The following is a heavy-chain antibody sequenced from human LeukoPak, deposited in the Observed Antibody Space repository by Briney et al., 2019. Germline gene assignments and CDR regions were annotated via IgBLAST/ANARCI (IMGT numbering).Heavy chain of an antibody. CDR1: GGSFSGYY. J-gene: IGHJ4*02. Sequence: SETLSLTCAVYGGSFSGYYWGWIRQPPGKGLEWNGGIYYSGSTNYNPSLKSRVTISVDTSKKQFSLKLSSVTAADTAVYYCARSKDILTGYCFDYWGQGTLVTVSS. CDR2: IYYSGST. CDR3: ARSKDILTGYCFDY. D-gene: IGHD3-9*01. V-gene: IGHV4-34*01.